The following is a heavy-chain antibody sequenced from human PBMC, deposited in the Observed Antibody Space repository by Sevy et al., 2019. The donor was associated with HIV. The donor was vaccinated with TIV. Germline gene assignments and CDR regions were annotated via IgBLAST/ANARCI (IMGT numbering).Heavy chain of an antibody. V-gene: IGHV5-51*01. CDR1: GYTFSNYW. CDR2: IFPGDSVT. D-gene: IGHD2-2*01. CDR3: ARYPIVVVPAAEYYFDY. Sequence: GESLKISCKGSGYTFSNYWIDWVRQMPGKGLEWMGVIFPGDSVTRYSLSFQGQVTMSADKSTSTAYLQWSSLKTSDTAIYYCARYPIVVVPAAEYYFDYWGQGTLVTVSS. J-gene: IGHJ4*02.